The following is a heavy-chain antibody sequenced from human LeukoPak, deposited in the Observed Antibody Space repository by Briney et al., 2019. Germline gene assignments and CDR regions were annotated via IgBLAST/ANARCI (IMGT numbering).Heavy chain of an antibody. J-gene: IGHJ3*02. V-gene: IGHV5-51*01. Sequence: GESLKISCKGSGYSFTSYWIGWVRQMPGKGLEWMGIIYPGDSDTRYSPSFQGQVTISADKSISTAYLQWSSLKASDTAMYYCASPANFDWLFGAFDIWGQGTMVTVSS. D-gene: IGHD3-9*01. CDR3: ASPANFDWLFGAFDI. CDR2: IYPGDSDT. CDR1: GYSFTSYW.